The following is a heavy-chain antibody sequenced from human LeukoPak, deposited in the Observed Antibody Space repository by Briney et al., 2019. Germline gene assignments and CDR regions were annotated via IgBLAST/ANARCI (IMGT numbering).Heavy chain of an antibody. CDR1: GGSFSGCY. CDR2: INHSGST. D-gene: IGHD3-10*01. CDR3: ARGQWFGESPPFDY. Sequence: SETLSLTCAVYGGSFSGCYWSWIRQPPGKGLEWIGEINHSGSTNYNPSLKSRVTISVDTSKNQFSLKLSSVTAADTAVYYCARGQWFGESPPFDYWGQGTLVTVSS. J-gene: IGHJ4*02. V-gene: IGHV4-34*01.